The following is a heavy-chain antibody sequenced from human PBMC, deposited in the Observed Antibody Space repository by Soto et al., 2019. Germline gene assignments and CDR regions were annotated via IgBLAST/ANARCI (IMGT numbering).Heavy chain of an antibody. V-gene: IGHV4-30-2*01. CDR3: ARHTSGWYFDL. D-gene: IGHD6-19*01. CDR2: IFQSGNT. J-gene: IGHJ4*02. CDR1: GGSISGGDYS. Sequence: QMHLQESGARLVKPSYNLSLTCAVSGGSISGGDYSWSWIRQPPGKGLEWIGYIFQSGNTYYIPSPKRRLTISLDRSKNEVSLKLTSVTAADTAVYFWARHTSGWYFDLWGQGALVTVSS.